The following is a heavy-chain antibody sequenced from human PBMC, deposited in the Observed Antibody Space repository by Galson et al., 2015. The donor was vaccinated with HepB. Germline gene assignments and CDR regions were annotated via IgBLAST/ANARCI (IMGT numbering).Heavy chain of an antibody. V-gene: IGHV2-70*11. J-gene: IGHJ3*02. D-gene: IGHD1-26*01. CDR3: ARICRSGSYHDAFDI. Sequence: PALVKPTQTLTLTCTFSGFSLSTSGMCVSWIRQPPGKALEWLARIDWDDDKYYSTSLKTRLTISKDTSKNQVVLTMTNMDPVDTATYYCARICRSGSYHDAFDIWGQGTMVTVSS. CDR2: IDWDDDK. CDR1: GFSLSTSGMC.